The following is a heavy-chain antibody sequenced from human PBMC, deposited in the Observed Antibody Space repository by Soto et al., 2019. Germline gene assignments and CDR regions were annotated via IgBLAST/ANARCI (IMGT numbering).Heavy chain of an antibody. J-gene: IGHJ4*02. CDR2: IYTSGST. D-gene: IGHD6-13*01. V-gene: IGHV4-4*07. CDR3: AGEIRSSWTVDY. Sequence: SETLSLTCTVSGGSISSYYWSWIRQPAGKGLEWIGRIYTSGSTNYNPSLKSRVTMSVDTSKNQFSLKLSSVTAADTAVYYCAGEIRSSWTVDYWGQGTLVTVSS. CDR1: GGSISSYY.